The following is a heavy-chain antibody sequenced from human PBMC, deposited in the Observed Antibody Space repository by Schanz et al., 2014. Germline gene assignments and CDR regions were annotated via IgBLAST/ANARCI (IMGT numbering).Heavy chain of an antibody. J-gene: IGHJ3*01. CDR2: IKGKADGGTA. V-gene: IGHV3-15*01. CDR1: GLTFTSAW. Sequence: EVQLVESGGGLVKPGGSLRLSCATSGLTFTSAWMSWLRQAPGKGLEWVGRIKGKADGGTADYAAPMKGRFSISRDDSKNTLHLQMNSLETEDADDYYRTTDSGHIAFDFWGQGTMVTVSS. CDR3: TTDSGHIAFDF. D-gene: IGHD1-26*01.